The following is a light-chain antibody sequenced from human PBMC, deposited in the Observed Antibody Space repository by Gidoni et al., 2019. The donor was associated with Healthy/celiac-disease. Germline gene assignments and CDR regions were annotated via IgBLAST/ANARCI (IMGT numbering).Light chain of an antibody. CDR2: DNN. Sequence: QSVLTQPPPVSAAPGRKVTISCSGSSSNIGNNYVTWYQQLPGTAPNLLIYDNNKRPSGIPDRFSGSKSGTSATLGITGLQTGDEADYYCGTWDSSLSAVVFGGGTKLTVL. CDR1: SSNIGNNY. J-gene: IGLJ2*01. V-gene: IGLV1-51*01. CDR3: GTWDSSLSAVV.